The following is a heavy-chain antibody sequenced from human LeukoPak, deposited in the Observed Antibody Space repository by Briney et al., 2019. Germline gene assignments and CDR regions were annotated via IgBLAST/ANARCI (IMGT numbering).Heavy chain of an antibody. D-gene: IGHD6-13*01. CDR1: GFTFSSYS. Sequence: GGPLRLSCAASGFTFSSYSMNWVRQAPGKGLEWVSSIGSSSSYIYYADSVKGRFTISRDNAKHSLYLQMNSLRAEDTAVYYCARQAHSSWYWFDPWGQGTLVTVSS. CDR3: ARQAHSSWYWFDP. CDR2: IGSSSSYI. J-gene: IGHJ5*02. V-gene: IGHV3-21*01.